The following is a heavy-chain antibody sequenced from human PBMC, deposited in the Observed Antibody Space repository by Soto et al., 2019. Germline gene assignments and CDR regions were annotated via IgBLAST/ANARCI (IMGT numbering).Heavy chain of an antibody. CDR1: GFTFSSYS. CDR2: ISSSSSYI. J-gene: IGHJ3*01. Sequence: EVQLVESGGGLVKPGGSLRLSCAASGFTFSSYSMNWVRQAPGKGLEWVSSISSSSSYIYYADSVKGRFTISRDNAKNSLYLQMNSLRAEDTAVYYCARVRMTATTYDAFDLWGQGTMVTVSS. CDR3: ARVRMTATTYDAFDL. V-gene: IGHV3-21*01. D-gene: IGHD2-21*02.